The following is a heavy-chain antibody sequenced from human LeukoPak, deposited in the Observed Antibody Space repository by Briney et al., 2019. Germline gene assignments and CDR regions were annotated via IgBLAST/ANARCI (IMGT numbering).Heavy chain of an antibody. V-gene: IGHV3-20*04. CDR1: GFTFSSYW. D-gene: IGHD5-12*01. Sequence: TGGSLRLSCAASGFTFSSYWMHWVRQAPGKGLEWVSGINWNSGRTHYGDSVKGRFTIARDNAKNSVYLQMNSLRAEDMALYYCARHAGSGYSGYDYFDSWGQGTLVSVSS. J-gene: IGHJ4*02. CDR3: ARHAGSGYSGYDYFDS. CDR2: INWNSGRT.